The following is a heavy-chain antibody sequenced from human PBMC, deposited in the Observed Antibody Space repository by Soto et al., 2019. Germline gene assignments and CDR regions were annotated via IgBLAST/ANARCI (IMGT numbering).Heavy chain of an antibody. CDR2: ISSSGTSA. CDR3: ARDRGAVTGQYFDY. Sequence: QVLLEESGGGLVKPGGSLRLSCAASGFTFSAFYMSWIRQAPNKGLEYISYISSSGTSANYADSVKGRFTISRDNAKNSLYLQMNSLRAEDTAVYYCARDRGAVTGQYFDYWGQGALVTVSS. V-gene: IGHV3-11*05. J-gene: IGHJ4*02. CDR1: GFTFSAFY. D-gene: IGHD6-19*01.